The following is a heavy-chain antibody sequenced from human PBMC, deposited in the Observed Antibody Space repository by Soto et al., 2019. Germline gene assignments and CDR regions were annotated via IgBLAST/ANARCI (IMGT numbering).Heavy chain of an antibody. V-gene: IGHV4-59*02. CDR3: GRGPYNGVLH. J-gene: IGHJ4*02. D-gene: IGHD3-10*01. Sequence: SESLSLTCSVSGCSVSSYYWSWIRQPPGKGLEWIGYVYYNGNTNYNPSLKSRVTISVDTSRNQFSLRLSSVTAADTAVYYCGRGPYNGVLHWGQGTLVTVSS. CDR2: VYYNGNT. CDR1: GCSVSSYY.